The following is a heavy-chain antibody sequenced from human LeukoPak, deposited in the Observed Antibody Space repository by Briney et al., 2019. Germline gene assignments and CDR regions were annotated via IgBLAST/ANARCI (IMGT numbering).Heavy chain of an antibody. V-gene: IGHV3-30*02. CDR1: GFTFSSYG. CDR3: ARVDGPTVVVMFFDF. Sequence: PGGSLRLSCAASGFTFSSYGMHWVRQAPGKGLECVAFIWSDGRNQYYADSFKDRFTISRDNSKYTLYLQVNSLRPEDTAVYYCARVDGPTVVVMFFDFWGQGTLVTVSS. D-gene: IGHD2-2*01. J-gene: IGHJ4*02. CDR2: IWSDGRNQ.